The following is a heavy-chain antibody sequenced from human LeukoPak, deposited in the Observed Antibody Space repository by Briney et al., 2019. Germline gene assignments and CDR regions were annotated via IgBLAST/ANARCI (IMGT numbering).Heavy chain of an antibody. Sequence: PGGSLRLSCAASGFTVSSNYMSWVRQAPGKGLEWVSVIYSGGSTYYADSVKGRFTISRDNAKNSLYLQMNSLRAEDTAVYYCARDKSIAARPDYFDYWGQGTLVTVSS. J-gene: IGHJ4*02. V-gene: IGHV3-66*01. CDR3: ARDKSIAARPDYFDY. CDR2: IYSGGST. CDR1: GFTVSSNY. D-gene: IGHD6-6*01.